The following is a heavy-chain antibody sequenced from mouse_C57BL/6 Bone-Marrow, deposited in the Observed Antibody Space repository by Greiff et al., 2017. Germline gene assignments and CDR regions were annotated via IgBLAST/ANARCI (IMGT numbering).Heavy chain of an antibody. Sequence: VQLQQSGAELVRPGASVKLSCTASGFNIKDYYMHWVKQRPEQGLEWIGRIDPEDGDTEYAPKFQGKATMTADTSSNTAYLQLSSLTSEDTAVYYCTVDGGDYYAMDYWGQGTSVTVSS. J-gene: IGHJ4*01. V-gene: IGHV14-1*01. CDR3: TVDGGDYYAMDY. CDR2: IDPEDGDT. CDR1: GFNIKDYY.